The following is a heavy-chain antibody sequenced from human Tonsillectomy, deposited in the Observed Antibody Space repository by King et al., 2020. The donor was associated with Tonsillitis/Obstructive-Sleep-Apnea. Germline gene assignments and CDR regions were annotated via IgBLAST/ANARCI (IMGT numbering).Heavy chain of an antibody. CDR3: AKMRYYYCARSRYYFDY. CDR1: GFTFDDYG. J-gene: IGHJ4*02. Sequence: VQLVESGGGVDQPGGSLRLSCAASGFTFDDYGMHWVRHAPGKGLEWVSSISGEGADTYYADSVKGGFAISRDNRKNSLYLQMTSLTTEDTAIYFCAKMRYYYCARSRYYFDYWGQGTLVSVSS. CDR2: ISGEGADT. V-gene: IGHV3-43*02. D-gene: IGHD2-21*01.